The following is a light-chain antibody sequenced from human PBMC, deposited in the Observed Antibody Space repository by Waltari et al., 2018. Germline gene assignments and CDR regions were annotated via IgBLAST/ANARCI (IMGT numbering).Light chain of an antibody. CDR3: ISYTSANTWV. J-gene: IGLJ3*02. V-gene: IGLV2-14*01. Sequence: QSALTQVAAVSGAPGQSITISCTGTSDDIENYNYVYWFQQNPGKAPKVILYEVSNRPSRVSERFSGSKSGDTASLTISGLQAEDEAHYYCISYTSANTWVFGGGTKWTVL. CDR2: EVS. CDR1: SDDIENYNY.